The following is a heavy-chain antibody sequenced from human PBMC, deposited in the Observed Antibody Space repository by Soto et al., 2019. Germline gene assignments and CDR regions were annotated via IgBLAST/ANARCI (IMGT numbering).Heavy chain of an antibody. Sequence: PGESLKISCNGSGYSFTSYWISWVRQMPGKGLEWMGRIDPSDSYTNYSPSFQGHVTISADKSISTAYLQWSSLKASDTAMYYCAWLTYYYDSSGPGDYYGMDVWGQGTKVTVYS. CDR3: AWLTYYYDSSGPGDYYGMDV. D-gene: IGHD3-22*01. V-gene: IGHV5-10-1*01. J-gene: IGHJ6*02. CDR1: GYSFTSYW. CDR2: IDPSDSYT.